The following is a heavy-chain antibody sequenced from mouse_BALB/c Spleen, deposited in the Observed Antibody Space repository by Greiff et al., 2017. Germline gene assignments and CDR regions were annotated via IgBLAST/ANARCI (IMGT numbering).Heavy chain of an antibody. CDR2: INPYNDGT. CDR1: GYTFTSYV. J-gene: IGHJ1*01. D-gene: IGHD1-1*01. Sequence: VQLKESGPELVKPGASVKMSCKASGYTFTSYVMHWVKQKPGQGLEWIGYINPYNDGTKYNEKFKGKATLTSDKSSSTAYMELSSLTSEDSAVYYCARCYYGSSPYFDVWGAGTTVTVSA. CDR3: ARCYYGSSPYFDV. V-gene: IGHV1-14*01.